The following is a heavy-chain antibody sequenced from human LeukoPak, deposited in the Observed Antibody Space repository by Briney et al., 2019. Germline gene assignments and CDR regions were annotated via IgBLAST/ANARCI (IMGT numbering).Heavy chain of an antibody. V-gene: IGHV1-18*01. CDR3: ARGPYDSLTGYIPFDY. CDR2: NSAYNGNT. D-gene: IGHD3-9*01. J-gene: IGHJ4*02. CDR1: GGTFSSYA. Sequence: GSSVKVSCKASGGTFSSYAISWVRQAPGQGLEWMGWNSAYNGNTYYPQNFQDRVTMTTDTSTNTAYLEVRGLRSDDTAVYYCARGPYDSLTGYIPFDYWGQGTLVTVSA.